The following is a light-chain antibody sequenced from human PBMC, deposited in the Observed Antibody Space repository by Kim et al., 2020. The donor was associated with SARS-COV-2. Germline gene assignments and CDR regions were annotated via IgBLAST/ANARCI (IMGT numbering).Light chain of an antibody. CDR1: KLGDKY. J-gene: IGLJ2*01. CDR3: QAWDSSTRV. Sequence: VSPGQTASITCSGDKLGDKYVCWYQQKPGQSPVLVIYQDSKRPSGIPERFSGSNSGNTATLTISGTQAMDEADYYCQAWDSSTRVFGGGTQLTVL. V-gene: IGLV3-1*01. CDR2: QDS.